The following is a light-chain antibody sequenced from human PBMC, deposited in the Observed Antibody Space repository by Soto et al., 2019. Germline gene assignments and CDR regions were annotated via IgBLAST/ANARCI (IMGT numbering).Light chain of an antibody. J-gene: IGLJ2*01. V-gene: IGLV2-23*02. Sequence: QSALTQPASVSGSPGQSITISCTGTSSDFGSYNLVSWYQQHPGKAPKLMIYEASKRPSGVSNRFSGSKSGNTASLTISGLQAEDEADYFCSSYAGVSTFVLFGGGTKVTVL. CDR2: EAS. CDR1: SSDFGSYNL. CDR3: SSYAGVSTFVL.